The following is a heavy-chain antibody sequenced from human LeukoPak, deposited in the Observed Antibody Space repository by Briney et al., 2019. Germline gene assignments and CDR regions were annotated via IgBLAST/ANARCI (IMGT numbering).Heavy chain of an antibody. D-gene: IGHD3-3*01. J-gene: IGHJ4*02. Sequence: GGSLRPSCAASGCTFSNYAMHWVRQAPAKGLEWVSSISSSGTYLYYADSVKGRFTISRDNAKDSLYLQMNSLRVEDAAVYFCARGLFGVINPADYWGQGTLVTVSS. CDR3: ARGLFGVINPADY. CDR2: ISSSGTYL. V-gene: IGHV3-21*01. CDR1: GCTFSNYA.